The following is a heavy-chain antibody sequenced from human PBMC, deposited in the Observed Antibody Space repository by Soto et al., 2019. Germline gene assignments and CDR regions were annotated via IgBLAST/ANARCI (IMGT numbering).Heavy chain of an antibody. CDR3: AIAPQGVAGDRIWY. Sequence: DALQVSCKASGYTFTSYGISWVRQAPGQGLEWMGWISGYNGDTNYAQKLQGRVTMTTDTSTSTAYMELRSLRSDDTAVYYCAIAPQGVAGDRIWYWGKGTLVSVYS. CDR1: GYTFTSYG. D-gene: IGHD6-13*01. J-gene: IGHJ1*01. V-gene: IGHV1-18*04. CDR2: ISGYNGDT.